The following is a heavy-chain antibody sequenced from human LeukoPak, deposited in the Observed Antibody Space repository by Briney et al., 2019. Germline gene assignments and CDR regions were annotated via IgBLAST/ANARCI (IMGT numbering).Heavy chain of an antibody. Sequence: GASVKVSCKASRYTFTAYYMHSVRQASGKGLEWMGWINPNSGVTNYAQKFQGRVTMTRDTSLSKDYMELRRLRSDDTAVYYCAREVIQLWLRDYWGQGTLVTVSS. CDR3: AREVIQLWLRDY. J-gene: IGHJ4*02. CDR1: RYTFTAYY. V-gene: IGHV1-2*02. CDR2: INPNSGVT. D-gene: IGHD5-18*01.